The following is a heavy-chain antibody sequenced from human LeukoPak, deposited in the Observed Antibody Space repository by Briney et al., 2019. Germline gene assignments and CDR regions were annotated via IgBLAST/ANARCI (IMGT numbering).Heavy chain of an antibody. D-gene: IGHD2-15*01. Sequence: ASVKVSCKASGYTFTGYYMHWVRQAPGQGLEWMGWINPNSGGTNYAQKFQGRVTMTRDTSTSTAYMELRSLRSDDTAVYYCARDIEVVVAATRYYGMDVWGQGTTVTVSS. J-gene: IGHJ6*02. CDR3: ARDIEVVVAATRYYGMDV. CDR1: GYTFTGYY. V-gene: IGHV1-2*02. CDR2: INPNSGGT.